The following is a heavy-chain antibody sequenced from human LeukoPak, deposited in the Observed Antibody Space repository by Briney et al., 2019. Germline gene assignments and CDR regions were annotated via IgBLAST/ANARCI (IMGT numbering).Heavy chain of an antibody. CDR1: GFIFSNYD. CDR2: ISGTSSII. V-gene: IGHV3-48*02. CDR3: AGAGTN. Sequence: GGSLRLSCAASGFIFSNYDMNWVRQAPGKGLEWVSYISGTSSIILYADSVKGRFTISRGNAKNLLYLQMNSLRDEDTAVYYCAGAGTNWGQGTLVTVSS. J-gene: IGHJ4*02.